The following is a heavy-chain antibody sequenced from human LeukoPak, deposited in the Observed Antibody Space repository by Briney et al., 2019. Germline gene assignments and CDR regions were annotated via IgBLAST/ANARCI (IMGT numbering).Heavy chain of an antibody. J-gene: IGHJ5*02. CDR1: GGSFSGYY. CDR3: ARVGGSSSWYRGSLWFDP. D-gene: IGHD6-13*01. CDR2: INHSGST. V-gene: IGHV4-34*01. Sequence: SETLSLTCAVYGGSFSGYYWSWIRQPPGKGLEWIGEINHSGSTNYNPSLKSRVTISVDTSKNQFSLKLSSVTAADTAVYYCARVGGSSSWYRGSLWFDPWGQGTLVTVSS.